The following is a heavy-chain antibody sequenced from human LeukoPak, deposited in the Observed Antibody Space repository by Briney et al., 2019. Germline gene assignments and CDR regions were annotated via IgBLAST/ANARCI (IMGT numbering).Heavy chain of an antibody. V-gene: IGHV3-48*01. CDR1: GLTLSSNY. J-gene: IGHJ4*02. Sequence: PGRSLRLACAVSGLTLSSNYMSWVRQAPGKGLEWVSYISSSSSTIYYADSGKGRFTISRDNAKNSLYLQVNSLRAEDTAVYYCARNVDVDTAIVTGDLFDYWGQGTLVTVSS. CDR3: ARNVDVDTAIVTGDLFDY. CDR2: ISSSSSTI. D-gene: IGHD5-18*01.